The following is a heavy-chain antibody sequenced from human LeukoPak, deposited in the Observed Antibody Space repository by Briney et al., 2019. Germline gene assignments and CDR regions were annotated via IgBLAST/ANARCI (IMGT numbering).Heavy chain of an antibody. D-gene: IGHD3-3*01. J-gene: IGHJ4*02. V-gene: IGHV3-43*02. CDR1: GFTFDDYA. CDR2: ISGDGGST. Sequence: GGSLRLFCAASGFTFDDYAMHWVRQAPGKGLEWVSLISGDGGSTYYADSVKGRFTISRDNSKNSLYLQMNSLRTEDTALYYCAKDMLLEWLIWDWGQGTLVTVSS. CDR3: AKDMLLEWLIWD.